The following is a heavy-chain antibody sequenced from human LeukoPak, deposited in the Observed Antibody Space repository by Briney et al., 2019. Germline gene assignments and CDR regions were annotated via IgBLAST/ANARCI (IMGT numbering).Heavy chain of an antibody. J-gene: IGHJ4*02. D-gene: IGHD6-19*01. V-gene: IGHV4-39*01. CDR1: GGSISTSNYS. CDR3: ARRGSGWYYFDY. Sequence: SETLSLTCTVSGGSISTSNYSWGWIRQPPGKGLEWIGNIFYSGSTYYSPSLKSRVTISLDTSKNQFSLKLSSVTAADTAVYYCARRGSGWYYFDYWGQGTLVTVSS. CDR2: IFYSGST.